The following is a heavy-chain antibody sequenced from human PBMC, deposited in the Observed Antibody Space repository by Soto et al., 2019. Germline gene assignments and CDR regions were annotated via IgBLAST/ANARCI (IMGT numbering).Heavy chain of an antibody. V-gene: IGHV3-30-3*01. CDR1: GFTFSSYA. D-gene: IGHD6-19*01. CDR2: ISYDGSNK. CDR3: ARDLYSSLDY. Sequence: GGSLRLSCVASGFTFSSYAMHWVRQAPGKGLEWVAVISYDGSNKYYADSVKGRFTISRDNSKNTLYLQMNSLRAEDTAVYYCARDLYSSLDYWGQGTLVTVSS. J-gene: IGHJ4*02.